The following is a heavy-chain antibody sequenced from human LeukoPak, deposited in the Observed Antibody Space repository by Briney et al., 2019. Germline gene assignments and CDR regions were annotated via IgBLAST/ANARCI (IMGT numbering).Heavy chain of an antibody. D-gene: IGHD2/OR15-2a*01. CDR3: VGLKYRRWFDP. Sequence: SETLSLTCTVSGGSISSYYWSWIRQPPGKGLEWIGYIYYSGSTNYSPSLKSRVTISVDTSKNQFSLKLSSVTAADTAVYYCVGLKYRRWFDPWGQGTLVTVSS. CDR2: IYYSGST. V-gene: IGHV4-59*01. J-gene: IGHJ5*02. CDR1: GGSISSYY.